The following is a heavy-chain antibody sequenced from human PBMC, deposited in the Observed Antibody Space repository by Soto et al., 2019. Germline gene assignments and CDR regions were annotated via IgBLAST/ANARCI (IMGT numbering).Heavy chain of an antibody. CDR3: ARAGLRGTNGGAFVY. D-gene: IGHD1-1*01. J-gene: IGHJ4*02. CDR2: IYHSGST. V-gene: IGHV4-4*02. Sequence: QVQLQESGPGLVKPSGILSLTCAVSGGSISSSNWWSWVRQPPGKGLEWIGEIYHSGSTNYNPSLTCRTTSSVGKSRTQFSLKLSCVTAADPAVYYCARAGLRGTNGGAFVYWGQGTLVTVSS. CDR1: GGSISSSNW.